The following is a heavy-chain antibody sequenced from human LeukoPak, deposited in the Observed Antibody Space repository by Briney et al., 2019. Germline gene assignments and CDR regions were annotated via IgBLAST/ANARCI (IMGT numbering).Heavy chain of an antibody. J-gene: IGHJ3*02. CDR2: ISGYNGNT. D-gene: IGHD5-18*01. CDR3: AREHVDTSFDI. Sequence: GASVKVSCKASGYTFTGYYMHWVRQAPGRGLEWMGWISGYNGNTNYAQKLQGRVTMTTDTSTSTAYMELRSLRSDDTAVYYCAREHVDTSFDIWGQGTMVTVSS. V-gene: IGHV1-18*04. CDR1: GYTFTGYY.